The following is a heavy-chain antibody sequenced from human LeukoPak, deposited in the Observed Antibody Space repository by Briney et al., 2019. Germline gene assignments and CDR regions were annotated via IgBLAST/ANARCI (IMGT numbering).Heavy chain of an antibody. CDR1: GGSISSSSYY. CDR2: IYYSGST. J-gene: IGHJ4*02. CDR3: ARRGYSGYDIDY. V-gene: IGHV4-39*01. D-gene: IGHD5-12*01. Sequence: SSQSLSLACTVSGGSISSSSYYWGWLRQPPGKGLEWIGSIYYSGSTYYNPSLKSRVTISVDTSKNQFSLKLSSVTAADTAVYYCARRGYSGYDIDYWGQGTLVTVSS.